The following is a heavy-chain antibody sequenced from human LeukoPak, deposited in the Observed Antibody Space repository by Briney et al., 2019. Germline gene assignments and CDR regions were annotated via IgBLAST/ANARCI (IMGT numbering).Heavy chain of an antibody. D-gene: IGHD5-18*01. V-gene: IGHV3-49*04. CDR2: IRSKAYGGTT. J-gene: IGHJ4*02. Sequence: PGGSLRLSCAASGFTFSSYSMNWVRQAPGKGLEWVGFIRSKAYGGTTEYAASVKGRFTISRDDSKSIAYLQMNSLKTEDTAVYYCTWGKGSYGYWGQGTLVTVSS. CDR1: GFTFSSYS. CDR3: TWGKGSYGY.